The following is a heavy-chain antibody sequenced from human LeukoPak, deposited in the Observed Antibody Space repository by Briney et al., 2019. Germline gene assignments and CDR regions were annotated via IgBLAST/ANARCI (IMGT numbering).Heavy chain of an antibody. D-gene: IGHD6-13*01. J-gene: IGHJ5*02. V-gene: IGHV4-59*08. CDR2: IYYSGST. CDR3: ARHRYSRSWDYGELDP. CDR1: GGSISSYY. Sequence: SETLSLTCAVSGGSISSYYWSWIRQPPGKGLEWIGDIYYSGSTNYNPSLKSRATISVDTSKNQFSLKLSSVTAADTAVYYCARHRYSRSWDYGELDPWGQGTLVTVSS.